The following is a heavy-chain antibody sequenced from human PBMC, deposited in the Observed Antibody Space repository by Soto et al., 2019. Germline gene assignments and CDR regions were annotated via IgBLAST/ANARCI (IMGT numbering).Heavy chain of an antibody. V-gene: IGHV4-59*01. CDR2: IYYSGST. D-gene: IGHD5-18*01. CDR3: ARGQGIQLRSYYFDD. CDR1: GGSISSYY. J-gene: IGHJ4*02. Sequence: SETLSLTCTVSGGSISSYYWSWIRQPPGKGLEWIGYIYYSGSTNYNPPLKSRVTISVDTSKNQFSLKLSSVTAADTAVYYCARGQGIQLRSYYFDDWGQGTLVTVYS.